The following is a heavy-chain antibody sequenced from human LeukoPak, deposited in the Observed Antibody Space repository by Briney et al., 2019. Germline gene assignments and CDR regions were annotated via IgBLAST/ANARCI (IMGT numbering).Heavy chain of an antibody. CDR1: GYSFTSYW. CDR3: ARQGGFGELINWFDP. J-gene: IGHJ5*02. D-gene: IGHD3-10*01. V-gene: IGHV5-51*01. Sequence: GESLKISCKGSGYSFTSYWIGWVRQMPGKGLEWMGIIYPGDPDTRYSPSFRGQVTISADKSISTAYLQWSSLKASDTAMYYCARQGGFGELINWFDPWGQGTLVTVSS. CDR2: IYPGDPDT.